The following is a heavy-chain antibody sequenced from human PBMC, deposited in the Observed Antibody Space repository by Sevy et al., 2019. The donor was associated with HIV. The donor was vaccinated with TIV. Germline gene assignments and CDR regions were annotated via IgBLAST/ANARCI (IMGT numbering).Heavy chain of an antibody. V-gene: IGHV3-23*01. Sequence: GGSLGLSCSASGFNISPYALHWVRQTPGKGLEWVSAISGSGGRAYYADSVKGRFTISRDNSKNTLYLQMNSLRAEDTAVYYCAKGPWGRVIVPYYFDYWGQGTLVTVSS. CDR3: AKGPWGRVIVPYYFDY. CDR2: ISGSGGRA. CDR1: GFNISPYA. D-gene: IGHD3-16*02. J-gene: IGHJ4*02.